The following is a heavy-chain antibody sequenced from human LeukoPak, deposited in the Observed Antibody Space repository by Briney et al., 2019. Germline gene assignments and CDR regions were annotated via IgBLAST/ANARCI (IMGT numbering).Heavy chain of an antibody. CDR2: ISSGSRTI. V-gene: IGHV3-48*01. CDR3: ARESISGHRDFDY. J-gene: IGHJ4*02. Sequence: GGSLRLSCAASGFTFSGYSMNWIRQAPGKGLEWLSYISSGSRTINYADSVKGRFTVSRDNAKNSLYLQMNSLRAEDTAVYYCARESISGHRDFDYWGQGALVTVSS. D-gene: IGHD1-26*01. CDR1: GFTFSGYS.